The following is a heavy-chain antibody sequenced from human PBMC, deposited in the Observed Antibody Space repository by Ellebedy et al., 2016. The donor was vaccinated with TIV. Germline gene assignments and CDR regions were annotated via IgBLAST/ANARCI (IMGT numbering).Heavy chain of an antibody. D-gene: IGHD6-13*01. V-gene: IGHV3-30*18. J-gene: IGHJ4*02. CDR3: AKDNSNIIAAGAHFDN. Sequence: GGSLRLSXAASAFTFSDYGMHWVRQAPGKGLEWVAVISYDGSKKYYAVSVKGRFTISRDNSKNTLYLQMNSLRAEDTAIYYCAKDNSNIIAAGAHFDNWGQGTLVTVSS. CDR2: ISYDGSKK. CDR1: AFTFSDYG.